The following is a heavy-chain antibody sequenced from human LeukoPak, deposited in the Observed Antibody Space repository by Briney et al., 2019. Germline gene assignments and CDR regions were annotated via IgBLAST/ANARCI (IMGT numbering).Heavy chain of an antibody. CDR2: VYYSGST. J-gene: IGHJ4*02. V-gene: IGHV4-59*08. CDR1: GGSIRNYY. D-gene: IGHD3-16*01. Sequence: SETLSLTCTVSGGSIRNYYWDWVRQPPGKGLEGIGYVYYSGSTSYNPSLKSRVTISVDTSKNQFSLKVSSVTAADTAVYYCARRRGSGTYYFDYWGQGTLVTVSS. CDR3: ARRRGSGTYYFDY.